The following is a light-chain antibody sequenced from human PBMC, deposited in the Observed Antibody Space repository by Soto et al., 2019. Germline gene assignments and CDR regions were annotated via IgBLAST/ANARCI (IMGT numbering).Light chain of an antibody. Sequence: QSVLTQPPSVSGAAGERVTISCTGSSSNIGAGYDVQWYQQLPGAAPRLLIFGNTNRPSGVPDRFSGSRSGTSASLAISGLQAEDEADYYCQSYDISLSVSVVFCGGTKVTVL. V-gene: IGLV1-40*01. CDR2: GNT. CDR3: QSYDISLSVSVV. CDR1: SSNIGAGYD. J-gene: IGLJ2*01.